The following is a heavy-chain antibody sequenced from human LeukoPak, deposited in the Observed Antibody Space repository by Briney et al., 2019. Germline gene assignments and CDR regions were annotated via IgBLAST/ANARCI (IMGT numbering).Heavy chain of an antibody. CDR2: IYESGQTT. J-gene: IGHJ4*02. D-gene: IGHD2-21*01. Sequence: GGSLRLSYVGSGFTFSSQAMSWVRQAPEKGLEWVSGIYESGQTTHYADSVKGRFSISRDNSKNTLYLQMDSLRGEDTAIYYCAKDYRIGYSDHFDYWGQGALVTVSS. V-gene: IGHV3-23*01. CDR1: GFTFSSQA. CDR3: AKDYRIGYSDHFDY.